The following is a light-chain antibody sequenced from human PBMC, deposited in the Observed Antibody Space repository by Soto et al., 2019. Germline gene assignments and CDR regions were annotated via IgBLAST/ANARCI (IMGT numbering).Light chain of an antibody. CDR3: PSYADNYSV. J-gene: IGLJ2*01. CDR2: DVT. Sequence: QSALTQPRSVSGSPGQSVTISCTGTTSDVSWYQQHPGKVPRLMIFDVTRRPSGVPDRFSGSKSGNTASLTISGLQAEDEADYYCPSYADNYSVFGGGTKLTVL. V-gene: IGLV2-11*01. CDR1: TSDV.